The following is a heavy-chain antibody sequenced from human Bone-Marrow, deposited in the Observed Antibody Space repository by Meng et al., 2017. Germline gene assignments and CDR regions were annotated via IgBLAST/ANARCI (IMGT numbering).Heavy chain of an antibody. CDR3: ARSEAAGGLGDAFDI. J-gene: IGHJ3*02. CDR2: ISYDGSNK. Sequence: LSLTCAASGFTFSSYAMHWVRQAPGKGLEWVAVISYDGSNKYYADSVTGRFTITRDNSKHTLYLQMNSPRAEDTAVYYWARSEAAGGLGDAFDIWGQGTMVTVSS. V-gene: IGHV3-30*04. CDR1: GFTFSSYA. D-gene: IGHD6-13*01.